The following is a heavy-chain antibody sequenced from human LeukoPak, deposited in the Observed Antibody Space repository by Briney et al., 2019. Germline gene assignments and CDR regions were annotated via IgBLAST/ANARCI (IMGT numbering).Heavy chain of an antibody. V-gene: IGHV3-23*01. Sequence: GGSLRLSCAASGFTFSSYAMSWVRQAPGKGLEWVSAISGSGGSTYYADSVKGRFTISRDNSKNTLYLQMNSLRAEDTAVYYCAKVCNSGYDFGDYFDYWGQGTLVTVSS. CDR3: AKVCNSGYDFGDYFDY. J-gene: IGHJ4*02. D-gene: IGHD5-12*01. CDR1: GFTFSSYA. CDR2: ISGSGGST.